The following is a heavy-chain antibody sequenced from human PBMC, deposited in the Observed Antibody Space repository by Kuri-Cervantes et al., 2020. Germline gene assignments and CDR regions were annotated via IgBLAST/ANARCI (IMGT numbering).Heavy chain of an antibody. D-gene: IGHD6-19*01. CDR1: GFTFSSYG. Sequence: GGSLRLSCAASGFTFSSYGMHWVRQAPGKGLEWVAVIWYDGSNKYYADSVKGRFTISRDNSKNTLYLQMNSLRAEDTAVCYCARDRSSGWYVDSERADYWGQGTLVTVSS. V-gene: IGHV3-33*08. J-gene: IGHJ4*02. CDR2: IWYDGSNK. CDR3: ARDRSSGWYVDSERADY.